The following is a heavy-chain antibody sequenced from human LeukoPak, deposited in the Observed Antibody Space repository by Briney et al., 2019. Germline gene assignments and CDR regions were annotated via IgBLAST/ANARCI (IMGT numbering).Heavy chain of an antibody. Sequence: GGSLRLSCAASGFTFSSYSMNWVRQAPGKGLEWVSYISSSSSPIYYADSVKGRFTISRDNAKNSLYLQMNSLRAEDTAVYYCARGVDILTGYYLFDYWGQGTLVTVSS. CDR3: ARGVDILTGYYLFDY. V-gene: IGHV3-48*01. CDR1: GFTFSSYS. D-gene: IGHD3-9*01. J-gene: IGHJ4*02. CDR2: ISSSSSPI.